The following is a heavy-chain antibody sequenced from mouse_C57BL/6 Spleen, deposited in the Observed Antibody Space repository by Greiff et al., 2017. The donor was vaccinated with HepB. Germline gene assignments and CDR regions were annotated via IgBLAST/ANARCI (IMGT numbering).Heavy chain of an antibody. CDR1: GFSLTSYG. J-gene: IGHJ4*01. CDR3: ARSYSNYPYYYAMDY. D-gene: IGHD2-5*01. CDR2: IWSGGST. Sequence: VKLMESGPGLVQPSQSLSITCTASGFSLTSYGVHWVRQSTGKGLEWLGVIWSGGSTDYNAAFISRLSISKDNSKSQVFFKMNSLQADDTAIYYCARSYSNYPYYYAMDYWGQGTSVTVSS. V-gene: IGHV2-2*01.